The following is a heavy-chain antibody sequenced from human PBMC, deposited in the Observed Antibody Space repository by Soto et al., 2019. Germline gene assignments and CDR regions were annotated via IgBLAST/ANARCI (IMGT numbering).Heavy chain of an antibody. V-gene: IGHV4-59*01. CDR1: DGSISTYF. J-gene: IGHJ5*02. CDR3: ARGKYCSGGSCERFDP. CDR2: IYHSGTA. Sequence: SETLSLTCTVSDGSISTYFWTWIRQPPGKGLEWIGHIYHSGTADYNPSLKSRVAMSVDTSKNQFSLNLTSVTAADTATYYCARGKYCSGGSCERFDPWGQGALVTVS. D-gene: IGHD2-15*01.